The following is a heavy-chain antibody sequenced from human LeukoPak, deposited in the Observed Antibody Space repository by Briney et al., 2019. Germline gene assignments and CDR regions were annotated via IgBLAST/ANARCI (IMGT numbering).Heavy chain of an antibody. CDR1: GFTFSSYG. Sequence: HPGGSLRLSCAASGFTFSSYGMNWVRQAPGKGLEWVAFIRYDGSNEYYADSVKARFTISRGNSKNTLYLQMNSLRAEDTAVYYCARVGYCSGGSCGAQPHFDYWGQGTLVTVSS. D-gene: IGHD2-15*01. V-gene: IGHV3-30*02. J-gene: IGHJ4*02. CDR2: IRYDGSNE. CDR3: ARVGYCSGGSCGAQPHFDY.